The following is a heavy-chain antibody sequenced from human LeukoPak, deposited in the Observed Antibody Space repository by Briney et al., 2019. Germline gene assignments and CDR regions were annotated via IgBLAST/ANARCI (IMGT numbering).Heavy chain of an antibody. CDR3: AKDLTRGSGWPIDY. V-gene: IGHV3-43*02. Sequence: PGGSLRLSXAASGFTFDDYAMHWVRQAPGKGLEWVSLISGDGGSTYYADSVKGRFTISRDNSKNSLYPQMNSLRTEDTALYYCAKDLTRGSGWPIDYWGQGTLVTVSS. D-gene: IGHD6-19*01. J-gene: IGHJ4*02. CDR1: GFTFDDYA. CDR2: ISGDGGST.